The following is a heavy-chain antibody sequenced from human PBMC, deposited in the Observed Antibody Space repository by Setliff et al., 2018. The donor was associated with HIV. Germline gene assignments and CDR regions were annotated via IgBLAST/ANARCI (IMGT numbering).Heavy chain of an antibody. D-gene: IGHD3-10*01. CDR2: SRNKANSYTT. Sequence: GGSLRLSCEASGFTISDHHMDWVRQAPGKGLEWVGRSRNKANSYTTEYAASVKGRFTISRDDSKNSLYLQMNSLKTEDTAVYYCARGRLLWSGSYYYYYMDVWGKGTTVTVSS. J-gene: IGHJ6*03. V-gene: IGHV3-72*01. CDR1: GFTISDHH. CDR3: ARGRLLWSGSYYYYYMDV.